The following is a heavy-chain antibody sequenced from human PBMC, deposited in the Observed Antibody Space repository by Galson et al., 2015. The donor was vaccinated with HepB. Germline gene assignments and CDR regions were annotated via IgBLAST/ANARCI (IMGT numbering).Heavy chain of an antibody. CDR3: ARGNVERYYDSSGNNWFDP. V-gene: IGHV3-30*04. D-gene: IGHD3-22*01. J-gene: IGHJ5*02. CDR1: GFTFSSYA. Sequence: SLRLSCAASGFTFSSYAMHWVRQAPGKGLEWVAVMSYDGSNKYYADSVKGRFTISRDNSKNTLYLQMNSLRAEDTAVYYCARGNVERYYDSSGNNWFDPWGQGTLVTVSS. CDR2: MSYDGSNK.